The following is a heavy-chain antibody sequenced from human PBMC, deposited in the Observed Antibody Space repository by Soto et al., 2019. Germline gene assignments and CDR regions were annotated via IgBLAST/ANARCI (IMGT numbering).Heavy chain of an antibody. CDR3: AHRSTYGSDYYFDY. CDR1: GFSLSTSGVG. CDR2: IYWNDDK. Sequence: SGPTLVNPTQTLTLTCTFSGFSLSTSGVGVGWIRQPPGKALEWLALIYWNDDKRYSPSLKRRLTITKDTSKNQVVLTMTNMDPVDTATYYCAHRSTYGSDYYFDYWGQGTLVTVSS. D-gene: IGHD2-15*01. V-gene: IGHV2-5*01. J-gene: IGHJ4*02.